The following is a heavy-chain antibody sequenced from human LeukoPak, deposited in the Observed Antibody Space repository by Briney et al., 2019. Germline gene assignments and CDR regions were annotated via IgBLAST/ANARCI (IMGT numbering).Heavy chain of an antibody. J-gene: IGHJ4*02. V-gene: IGHV3-66*01. CDR3: ARDRGSSGWYFDY. CDR1: GFTVSSNY. CDR2: IYSGGST. Sequence: GGSLRLSCAASGFTVSSNYMSWVRQAPGKGLEWVSVIYSGGSTYYADSVKGRFTISRDNSKNTLYLQMNSLRAEDTAVYYCARDRGSSGWYFDYWGQGTLVTVSS. D-gene: IGHD6-19*01.